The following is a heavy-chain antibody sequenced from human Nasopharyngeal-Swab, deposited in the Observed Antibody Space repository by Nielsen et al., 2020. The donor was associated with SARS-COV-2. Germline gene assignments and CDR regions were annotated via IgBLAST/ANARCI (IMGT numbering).Heavy chain of an antibody. CDR1: GFTFDDYA. CDR2: ISWNSGSI. V-gene: IGHV3-9*01. CDR3: AKLPRIAAAGTSVDY. D-gene: IGHD6-13*01. Sequence: SLKISCAASGFTFDDYAMHWVRQAPGKGLEWVSGISWNSGSIGYADSVKGRFTISRDNAKNSLYLQMNSLRAEDTALYYCAKLPRIAAAGTSVDYWGQGTLVTVSS. J-gene: IGHJ4*02.